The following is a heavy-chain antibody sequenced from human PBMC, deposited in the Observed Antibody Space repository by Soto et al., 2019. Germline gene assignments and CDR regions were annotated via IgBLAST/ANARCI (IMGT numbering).Heavy chain of an antibody. V-gene: IGHV3-7*01. Sequence: EVQLVESGGGLVQPGGSLRLSCAASGFTFSTYWMSWVRRTPGKGLEWVANIKQDGTEKYYVDSVRGRLTVSRDNAKSSGYLQMNSTRGEDTAVYYCTTSPHRDSERVFVWGQGTAVTVS. CDR3: TTSPHRDSERVFV. D-gene: IGHD1-26*01. CDR2: IKQDGTEK. J-gene: IGHJ6*02. CDR1: GFTFSTYW.